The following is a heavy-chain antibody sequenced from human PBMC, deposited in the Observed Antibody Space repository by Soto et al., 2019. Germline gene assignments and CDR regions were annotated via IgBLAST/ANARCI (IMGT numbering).Heavy chain of an antibody. D-gene: IGHD2-15*01. V-gene: IGHV3-23*01. Sequence: GGSLRLSCAASGFTFSSHAMTWVRQAPGKGLEWVPAISGSADRTYYADSVKGRFTISRDNFKDTSYLQMKSLRPEDTAVYYCATAVVVGAWLESWGRGTLVTVPQ. J-gene: IGHJ5*01. CDR1: GFTFSSHA. CDR2: ISGSADRT. CDR3: ATAVVVGAWLES.